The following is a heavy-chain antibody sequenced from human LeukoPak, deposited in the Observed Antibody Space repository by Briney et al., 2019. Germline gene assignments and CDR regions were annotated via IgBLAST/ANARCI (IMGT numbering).Heavy chain of an antibody. D-gene: IGHD6-19*01. V-gene: IGHV4-4*07. CDR3: AREGSGWYPYYYYMDV. J-gene: IGHJ6*03. CDR2: IYTSGST. Sequence: SETLSLTCTVSGGSISSYYWSWIRQPAGKGLEWIGRIYTSGSTNYNPSLKSRVTMSVDTSKNQFSLKLSSVTAADTAVYYCAREGSGWYPYYYYMDVWGKGTTVTISS. CDR1: GGSISSYY.